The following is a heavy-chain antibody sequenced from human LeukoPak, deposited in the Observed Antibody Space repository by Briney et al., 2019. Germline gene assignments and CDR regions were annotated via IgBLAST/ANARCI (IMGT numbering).Heavy chain of an antibody. V-gene: IGHV4-59*01. CDR1: GGSISSYY. CDR2: IYYSGST. D-gene: IGHD5-18*01. Sequence: SETLSLTCAISGGSISSYYWSWIRQPPGKGLEWIGYIYYSGSTNYNPSLKSRVTISVDTSKNQFSLKLSSVTAADTAVYYCARYSYGYHDAFDIWGQGTMVTVSS. J-gene: IGHJ3*02. CDR3: ARYSYGYHDAFDI.